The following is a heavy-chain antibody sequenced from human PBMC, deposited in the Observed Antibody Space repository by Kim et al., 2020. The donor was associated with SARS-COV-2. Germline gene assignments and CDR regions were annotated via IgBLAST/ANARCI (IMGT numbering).Heavy chain of an antibody. Sequence: GGSLRLSCAASGFTFSSYWMHWVRQAPGKGLVWVSRINSDGSSTSYADSVKGRFTISRDNAKNTLYLQMNSLRAEDTAVYYCARGGYGGKHNWFDPWGQGTLVTVSS. CDR3: ARGGYGGKHNWFDP. CDR2: INSDGSST. D-gene: IGHD2-15*01. V-gene: IGHV3-74*01. J-gene: IGHJ5*02. CDR1: GFTFSSYW.